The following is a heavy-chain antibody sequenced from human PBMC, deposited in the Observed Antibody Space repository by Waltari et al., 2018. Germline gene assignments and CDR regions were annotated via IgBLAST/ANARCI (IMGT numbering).Heavy chain of an antibody. CDR2: IYYSGST. CDR3: ARGSTVTNVKDY. V-gene: IGHV4-39*07. CDR1: GGSISSSSYY. Sequence: LQLQESGPGLVKPSETLSLTCTVSGGSISSSSYYWGWIRQPPGKGLEWIGSIYYSGSTYYNPSLKSRVTISVDTSKNQFSLKLSSVTAADTAVYYCARGSTVTNVKDYWGQGTLVTVSS. D-gene: IGHD4-17*01. J-gene: IGHJ4*02.